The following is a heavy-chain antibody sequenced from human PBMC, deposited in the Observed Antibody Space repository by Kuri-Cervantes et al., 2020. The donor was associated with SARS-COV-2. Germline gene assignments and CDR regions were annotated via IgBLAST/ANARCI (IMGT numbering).Heavy chain of an antibody. Sequence: GSLRLSCTVSGGSISGHYWSWIRQPPGKGLEWIGNIFYSGSTNYNPSLKSRVTMSVATSKNQFSLKLSSVTAADTAVYYCARPGGFLDVWGKGTTVTVSS. V-gene: IGHV4-59*11. CDR3: ARPGGFLDV. J-gene: IGHJ6*04. D-gene: IGHD4-23*01. CDR2: IFYSGST. CDR1: GGSISGHY.